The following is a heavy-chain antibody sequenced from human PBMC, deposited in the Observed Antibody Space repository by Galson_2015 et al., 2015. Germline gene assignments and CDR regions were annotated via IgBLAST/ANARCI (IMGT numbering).Heavy chain of an antibody. D-gene: IGHD2-2*01. CDR3: ARRVYCSSTSCYSNTSNRYYGMDV. Sequence: KKPGESLKISCKGSGYTFTNNWIGWVRPMPGKGLEWMGIVFPDDSDTRYNPSFQGQVTISVDKSISTAYLQWSSLKASDTAMYYCARRVYCSSTSCYSNTSNRYYGMDVWGQGTTVTVSS. J-gene: IGHJ6*02. V-gene: IGHV5-51*01. CDR2: VFPDDSDT. CDR1: GYTFTNNW.